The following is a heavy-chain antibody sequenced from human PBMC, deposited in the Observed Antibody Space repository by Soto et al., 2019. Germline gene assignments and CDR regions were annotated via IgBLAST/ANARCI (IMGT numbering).Heavy chain of an antibody. CDR1: GFSLSTSQVG. D-gene: IGHD3-9*01. Sequence: SGPTLVNPTQTLTLTCTFSGFSLSTSQVGVSWIRQPPGKALEWLAHILSDNERSYSTSLQGRLTISKDTSGSQVVLSMTNVDPVDTATYYCARMKVDSYQFYYAMDVWGQGTTVTRLL. CDR2: ILSDNER. V-gene: IGHV2-26*01. J-gene: IGHJ6*02. CDR3: ARMKVDSYQFYYAMDV.